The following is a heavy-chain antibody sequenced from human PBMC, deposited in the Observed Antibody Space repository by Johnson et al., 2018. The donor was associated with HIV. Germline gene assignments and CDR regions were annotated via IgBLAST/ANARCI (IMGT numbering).Heavy chain of an antibody. CDR3: ERVRDGRENAFNI. CDR1: GFTFRSYA. J-gene: IGHJ3*02. D-gene: IGHD1-26*01. CDR2: ISYEGSNK. V-gene: IGHV3-30*04. Sequence: HVQLVESGGGVVKPGRSLRLSCAASGFTFRSYAMYWVRQAPGKGLEWVAVISYEGSNKFYADSVKGRFTVSRDNSKNTVSLQMNSPRVEDTAVYYCERVRDGRENAFNIWGQGTMVTVS.